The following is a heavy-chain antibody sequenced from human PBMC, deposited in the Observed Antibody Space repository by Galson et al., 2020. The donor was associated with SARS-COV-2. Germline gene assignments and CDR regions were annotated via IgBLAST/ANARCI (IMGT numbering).Heavy chain of an antibody. CDR3: ARCPLGEDPGGDYMDV. CDR2: MYYSGST. J-gene: IGHJ6*03. V-gene: IGHV4-39*01. D-gene: IGHD3-10*01. Sequence: SETLSLTCTVSGASIRSRNSYWGWIRQSPGKGLEWIGNMYYSGSTYYNPSLKSRVTISVDMSKNQFSLKVSSVTAADTAVYYCARCPLGEDPGGDYMDVWGKGTTVTVSS. CDR1: GASIRSRNSY.